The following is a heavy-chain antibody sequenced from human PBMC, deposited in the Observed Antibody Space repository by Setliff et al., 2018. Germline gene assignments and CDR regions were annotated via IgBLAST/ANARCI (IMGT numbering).Heavy chain of an antibody. Sequence: ASVKVSCKASGYTFTSYDINWVRQATGQGLEWMGWMNPNSGNTGYAEKFQGRVTITADTSTDTAYMELSSLRSEDTAVYYCARAVAPRDNYYYMDVWGKGTTVTVSS. CDR2: MNPNSGNT. CDR1: GYTFTSYD. J-gene: IGHJ6*03. V-gene: IGHV1-8*02. CDR3: ARAVAPRDNYYYMDV. D-gene: IGHD2-21*02.